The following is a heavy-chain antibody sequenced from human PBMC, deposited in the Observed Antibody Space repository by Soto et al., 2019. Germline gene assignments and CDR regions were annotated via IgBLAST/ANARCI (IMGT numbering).Heavy chain of an antibody. V-gene: IGHV1-8*02. Sequence: ASVKVCCKASGGTFSSYAINWVRQATGQGLEWMGWMNPNSGNTGYAQNFQGRVTMTRNTSISTAYMELSRLRSEDTAVYYCARVEVPAAPADYWRQGTLVTVSS. D-gene: IGHD2-2*01. J-gene: IGHJ4*02. CDR3: ARVEVPAAPADY. CDR2: MNPNSGNT. CDR1: GGTFSSYA.